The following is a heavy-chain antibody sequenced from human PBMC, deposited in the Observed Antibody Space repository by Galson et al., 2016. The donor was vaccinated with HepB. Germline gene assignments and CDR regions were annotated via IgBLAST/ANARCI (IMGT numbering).Heavy chain of an antibody. V-gene: IGHV6-1*01. CDR1: GDSVSGNSVA. J-gene: IGHJ6*02. Sequence: CAISGDSVSGNSVAWNWIRQSPSRGLEWLGRTFYRSKWYNEYAVSVKSRITITPDTSKNQFSLQPNSVTPEDTAVYYCASFRDYYYGMDVWGQGITVSV. CDR3: ASFRDYYYGMDV. CDR2: TFYRSKWYN.